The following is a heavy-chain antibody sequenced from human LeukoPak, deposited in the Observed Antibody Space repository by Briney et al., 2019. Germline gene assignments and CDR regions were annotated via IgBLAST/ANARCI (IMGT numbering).Heavy chain of an antibody. Sequence: GTLSLTCAVSGGSISSSNWWSWVRQAPGKGLEWVSSLTGGSDNSEHADSVKGRFSISRDNSKNTLYLQMNSLRAEDTAVYYCAKDSSYAHFDYWGQGTLVTVSS. CDR3: AKDSSYAHFDY. V-gene: IGHV3-23*01. CDR2: LTGGSDNS. D-gene: IGHD2-8*01. CDR1: GGSISSSN. J-gene: IGHJ4*02.